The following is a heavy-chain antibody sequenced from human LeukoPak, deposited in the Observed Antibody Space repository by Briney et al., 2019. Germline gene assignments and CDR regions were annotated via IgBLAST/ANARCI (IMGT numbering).Heavy chain of an antibody. Sequence: SEPLTLLCAVWGYPNSSGHDLGWLRQPPGKGLEWIGSIYHSGSTYYNPSLKSRVTISVDTSKNQFSLKLRSVTAADTAVYYCARRLGYCSSTSCHGLGSDYWGQGTLVTVSS. D-gene: IGHD2-2*01. CDR2: IYHSGST. CDR3: ARRLGYCSSTSCHGLGSDY. CDR1: GYPNSSGHD. V-gene: IGHV4-38-2*01. J-gene: IGHJ4*02.